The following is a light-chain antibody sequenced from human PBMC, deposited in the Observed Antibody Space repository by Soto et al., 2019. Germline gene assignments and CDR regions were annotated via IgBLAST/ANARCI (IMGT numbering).Light chain of an antibody. CDR2: SAF. J-gene: IGKJ1*01. V-gene: IGKV1-39*01. CDR3: QQSYSPKT. Sequence: DIQMTQSPSSLSASVGDRVTITCRASQSISNYLNWYQQKPGKAPKLLIYSAFSLQSGVPSRFSGSGSGTDFTLTISSLQPDDFATYYCQQSYSPKTFGQGTKVEIK. CDR1: QSISNY.